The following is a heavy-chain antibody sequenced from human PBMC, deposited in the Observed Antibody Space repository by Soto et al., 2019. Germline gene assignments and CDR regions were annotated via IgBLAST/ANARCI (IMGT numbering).Heavy chain of an antibody. J-gene: IGHJ4*02. Sequence: XGSLRLSFAASGFSVRNYAMSWVRQAPGKGLEWTSTLTGSSSNTYYADSVKGRFAISRDNSRNTLYLQMHSLTAEDTAVYYCANGRDTYGLLTHDYWGQGTLVTVSS. CDR2: LTGSSSNT. V-gene: IGHV3-23*01. D-gene: IGHD5-18*01. CDR1: GFSVRNYA. CDR3: ANGRDTYGLLTHDY.